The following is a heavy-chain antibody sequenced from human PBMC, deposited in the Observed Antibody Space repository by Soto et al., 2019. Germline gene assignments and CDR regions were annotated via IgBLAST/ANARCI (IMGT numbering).Heavy chain of an antibody. Sequence: PGGSPRLACAASRFTFSSYWMHWVRQVPGKGLVWVSRINGDGRTTNYADSVKGRFTISRDNAKNTLFLQMNTLRAEDTALYYCVKSSTGSYGLFDYWGQGTLVTVSS. V-gene: IGHV3-74*01. CDR2: INGDGRTT. J-gene: IGHJ4*02. D-gene: IGHD3-10*01. CDR1: RFTFSSYW. CDR3: VKSSTGSYGLFDY.